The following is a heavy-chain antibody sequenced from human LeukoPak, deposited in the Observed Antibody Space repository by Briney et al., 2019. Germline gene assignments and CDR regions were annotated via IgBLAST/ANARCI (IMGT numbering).Heavy chain of an antibody. D-gene: IGHD3-22*01. Sequence: GGSLRLSCALSGFTLSDYYMDWVRQAPGKGLEWVGRMRNKANGYTTEYAASVKGRFSISRDDSKNSLYLQMNSLKTEDTAVYYCARDYDSSGYCDYWGQGTLVTVSS. CDR2: MRNKANGYTT. J-gene: IGHJ4*02. V-gene: IGHV3-72*01. CDR1: GFTLSDYY. CDR3: ARDYDSSGYCDY.